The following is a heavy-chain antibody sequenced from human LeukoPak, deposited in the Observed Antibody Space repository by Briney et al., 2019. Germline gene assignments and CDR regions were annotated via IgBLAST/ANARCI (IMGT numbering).Heavy chain of an antibody. D-gene: IGHD2-15*01. CDR1: GYTFTSYD. V-gene: IGHV1-8*01. J-gene: IGHJ4*02. CDR3: ARAEYCSGGSCYSY. Sequence: ASVKVSRKASGYTFTSYDINWVRQATGQGLEWMGWMNPNSGNTGYAQKFQGRVTMTRNTSISTAYMELSSLRSEDTAVYYCARAEYCSGGSCYSYWGQGTLVTVSS. CDR2: MNPNSGNT.